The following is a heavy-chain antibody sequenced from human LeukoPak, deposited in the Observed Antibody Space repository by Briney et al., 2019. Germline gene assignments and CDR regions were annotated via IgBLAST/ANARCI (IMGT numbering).Heavy chain of an antibody. CDR1: GDSVSSNSAA. J-gene: IGHJ4*02. V-gene: IGHV6-1*01. D-gene: IGHD1-26*01. CDR2: TYYRSKWYN. Sequence: SQTLSLTCAISGDSVSSNSAAWNWTRQSPSRGLEWLGRTYYRSKWYNDYAVSVNSRITINPDTSKNQFSLQLNSVTPEDTAVYYCARLSSGWSRGLVGATVYFDYWGQGTLVTVSS. CDR3: ARLSSGWSRGLVGATVYFDY.